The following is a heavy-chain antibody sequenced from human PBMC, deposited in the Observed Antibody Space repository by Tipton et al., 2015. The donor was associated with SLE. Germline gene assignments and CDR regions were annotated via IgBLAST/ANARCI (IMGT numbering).Heavy chain of an antibody. CDR3: ARGPTIFGVVNY. CDR2: IYYSGST. J-gene: IGHJ4*02. V-gene: IGHV4-31*03. CDR1: GGSISSSRYY. Sequence: TLSLTCTVSGGSISSSRYYWGWIRQPPGKGLEWIGYIYYSGSTYYNPSLKSRLTISVDTSKNQFSLKLSSVTAADTAVYYCARGPTIFGVVNYWGQGTLVTVSS. D-gene: IGHD3-3*01.